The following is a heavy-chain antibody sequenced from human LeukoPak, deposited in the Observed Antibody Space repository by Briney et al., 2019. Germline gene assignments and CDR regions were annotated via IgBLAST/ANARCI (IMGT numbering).Heavy chain of an antibody. CDR1: GFTFSSYS. CDR3: ARRAMVRGVDY. J-gene: IGHJ4*02. CDR2: ISSSSTI. Sequence: PGGSLRLSCAASGFTFSSYSMNWGRQAPGKGLEGCSYISSSSTIYYADSVKGRFTISRHNAKNSLYLQMNSLRAEDTAVYYCARRAMVRGVDYWGQGPLVTVS. D-gene: IGHD3-10*01. V-gene: IGHV3-48*04.